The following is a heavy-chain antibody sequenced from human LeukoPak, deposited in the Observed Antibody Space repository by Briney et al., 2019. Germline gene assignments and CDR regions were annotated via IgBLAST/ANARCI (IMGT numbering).Heavy chain of an antibody. CDR3: ARGHTVDPSDAFDI. J-gene: IGHJ3*02. Sequence: GGSLRLSCAASGFIFSSYAMSWVRQAPGKGLKWVSTISGSGGSTYYADSVKGRFTISRDNAKNSLYLQMNSLRAEDTAVYYCARGHTVDPSDAFDIWGQGTMVTVSS. D-gene: IGHD4-23*01. CDR1: GFIFSSYA. V-gene: IGHV3-23*01. CDR2: ISGSGGST.